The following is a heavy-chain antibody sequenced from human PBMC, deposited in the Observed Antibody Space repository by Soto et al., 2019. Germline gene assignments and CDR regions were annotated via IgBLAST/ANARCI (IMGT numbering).Heavy chain of an antibody. J-gene: IGHJ4*02. Sequence: PSETLSLTCTVSGVSISSYYWIWIRQPPGKGLEWIGYIHYSGSANYNPSLMSRVTISVDSSKNQFSLKLSSVTAADTAVYYCARDQNGSPHFDYWGQGTLVTVSS. CDR2: IHYSGSA. V-gene: IGHV4-59*01. CDR3: ARDQNGSPHFDY. CDR1: GVSISSYY. D-gene: IGHD1-26*01.